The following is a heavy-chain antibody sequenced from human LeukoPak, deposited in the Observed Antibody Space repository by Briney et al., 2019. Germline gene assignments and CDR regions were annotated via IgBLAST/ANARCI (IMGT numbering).Heavy chain of an antibody. CDR2: INTNTGNP. D-gene: IGHD3-10*01. J-gene: IGHJ5*02. V-gene: IGHV7-4-1*02. CDR3: ARDRKGRITMVRGAHNWFDP. Sequence: ASVKVSCKASGYTFTSYAMNWVRQAPGQGLEWMGWINTNTGNPTYAQGFTGRSVFSLDTSVSTAYLQISSLKAEDTAVYYCARDRKGRITMVRGAHNWFDPWGQGTLVTVSS. CDR1: GYTFTSYA.